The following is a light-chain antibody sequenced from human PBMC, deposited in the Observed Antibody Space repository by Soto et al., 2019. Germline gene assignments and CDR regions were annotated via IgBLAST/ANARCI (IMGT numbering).Light chain of an antibody. J-gene: IGKJ4*01. CDR3: QQYGSSPPLT. Sequence: IVLTQSPDTLSLSPGERATLSCRASQSVSSSYLAWYQQRPGQAPRLLIYGASSRATGIPDRFSGSGSGTDFTLTISRLEPEDFAVYYCQQYGSSPPLTFGGGTKVEIK. V-gene: IGKV3-20*01. CDR1: QSVSSSY. CDR2: GAS.